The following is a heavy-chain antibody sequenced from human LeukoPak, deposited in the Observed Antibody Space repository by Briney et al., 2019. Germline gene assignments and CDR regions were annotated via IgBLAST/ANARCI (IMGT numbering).Heavy chain of an antibody. V-gene: IGHV3-23*01. Sequence: GGSLRLSCAASGFTFSSYAMSWVRQAPGKGLEWVSTISGSGGSTYYADSVKGRFTISRDNSKNTLYLQMNSLRAEDTAVYYCAKVEVVTGVGYAFHIWGQGTMVTVSS. D-gene: IGHD3-3*01. CDR1: GFTFSSYA. CDR3: AKVEVVTGVGYAFHI. J-gene: IGHJ3*02. CDR2: ISGSGGST.